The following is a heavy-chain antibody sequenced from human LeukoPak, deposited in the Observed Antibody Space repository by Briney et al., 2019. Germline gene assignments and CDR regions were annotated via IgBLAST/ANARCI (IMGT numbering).Heavy chain of an antibody. J-gene: IGHJ4*02. CDR3: ARRIAALSRASDY. Sequence: GGSLRLSCATSGFTFTNYHMTLVRQAPGKGLEWVSYISSDGTNILYADSVRGRFTISRDDVRNTLSLQMNSLRADDTAVYYCARRIAALSRASDYWGQGTLVTVPS. D-gene: IGHD6-6*01. CDR2: ISSDGTNI. V-gene: IGHV3-48*04. CDR1: GFTFTNYH.